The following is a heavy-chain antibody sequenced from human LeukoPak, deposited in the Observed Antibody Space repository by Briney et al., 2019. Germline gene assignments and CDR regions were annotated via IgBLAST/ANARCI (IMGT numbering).Heavy chain of an antibody. V-gene: IGHV3-7*04. CDR2: IKQDGSEK. CDR3: ARGVTTSLFDY. J-gene: IGHJ4*02. Sequence: PGGSLRLSCAASGFTFSSYWMSWVRQAPGKGLEWVANIKQDGSEKYYVDSVKGRFTISRDNAKNSLYLQMSSLRAEDTAVYYCARGVTTSLFDYWGQGTLVTVSS. D-gene: IGHD4-17*01. CDR1: GFTFSSYW.